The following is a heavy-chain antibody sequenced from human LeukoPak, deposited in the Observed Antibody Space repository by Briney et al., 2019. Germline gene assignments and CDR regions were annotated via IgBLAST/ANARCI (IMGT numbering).Heavy chain of an antibody. D-gene: IGHD6-19*01. V-gene: IGHV3-30*04. Sequence: GGSLRLSCAASGFTFSSYAMHWVRQAPGKGLGWVAVISYDGSNKYYADSVKGRFTISRDNSKNTLYPQMNSLRAEDTAVYYCASLPNSSGQDYWGQGTLVTVSS. J-gene: IGHJ4*02. CDR2: ISYDGSNK. CDR3: ASLPNSSGQDY. CDR1: GFTFSSYA.